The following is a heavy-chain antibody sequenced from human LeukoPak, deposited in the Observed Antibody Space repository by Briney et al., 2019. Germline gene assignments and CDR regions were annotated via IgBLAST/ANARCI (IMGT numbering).Heavy chain of an antibody. CDR2: IKDDGSEK. CDR1: GFTFSSFW. J-gene: IGHJ4*02. CDR3: ARDQRASPAAADY. D-gene: IGHD2-15*01. Sequence: GGSLRLSCAASGFTFSSFWMTWVRQAPGKGLEWVANIKDDGSEKYYVDSVKGRFTISRDNAKNSLYLQMNSLRAEDTAVYYCARDQRASPAAADYWGQGTLVIVSS. V-gene: IGHV3-7*01.